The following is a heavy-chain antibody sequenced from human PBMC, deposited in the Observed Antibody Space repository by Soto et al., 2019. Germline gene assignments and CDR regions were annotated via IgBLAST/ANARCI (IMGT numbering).Heavy chain of an antibody. Sequence: ASVKVSCKASGYTFTGYYMHWVRQAPGQGLEWMGWINPNSGCTNYAHKFQGWVTMTRDTSIITSYMELSRLRSDDTAVYYCAICQNISSSYYFDYWGQGTLVTVSS. CDR2: INPNSGCT. J-gene: IGHJ4*02. CDR1: GYTFTGYY. D-gene: IGHD6-6*01. V-gene: IGHV1-2*04. CDR3: AICQNISSSYYFDY.